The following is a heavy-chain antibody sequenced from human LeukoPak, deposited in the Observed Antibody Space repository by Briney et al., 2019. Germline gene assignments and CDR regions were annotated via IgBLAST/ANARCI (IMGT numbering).Heavy chain of an antibody. J-gene: IGHJ6*02. V-gene: IGHV3-23*01. Sequence: PGGSLRLSCAASGFTFSSYAMSWVRQAPGKGLEWVSAISGSGGSTYYADSVKGRVTISRDNSKNTLYLQMNCLRAEDTAVYYSANDLRYDSSGYHRWALPGYGLDVWGQGTTVTVSS. CDR1: GFTFSSYA. D-gene: IGHD3-22*01. CDR3: ANDLRYDSSGYHRWALPGYGLDV. CDR2: ISGSGGST.